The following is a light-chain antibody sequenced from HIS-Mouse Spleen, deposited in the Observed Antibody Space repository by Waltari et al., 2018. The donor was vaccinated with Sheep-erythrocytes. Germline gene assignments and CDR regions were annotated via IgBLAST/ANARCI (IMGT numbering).Light chain of an antibody. CDR2: GAS. V-gene: IGKV3-20*01. J-gene: IGKJ1*01. CDR1: QSVSSSY. CDR3: QQYGSSLRT. Sequence: EIVLTQALGPLSLSPGERATLSCRASQSVSSSYLAWYQQKPGQAPRLLIYGASSGATGIPDRFSGSGSGTDFTLTISRLEPEDFAVYYCQQYGSSLRTFGQGTKVEIK.